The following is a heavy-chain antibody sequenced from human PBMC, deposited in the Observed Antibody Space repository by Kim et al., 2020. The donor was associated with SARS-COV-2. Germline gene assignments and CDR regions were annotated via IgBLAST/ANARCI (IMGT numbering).Heavy chain of an antibody. CDR3: AVYNSGSYYPPYFDI. CDR2: IFTGGTT. V-gene: IGHV3-53*01. D-gene: IGHD3-10*01. J-gene: IGHJ3*02. Sequence: GGSLRLSCAASGFTVSSNYMSWVRQAPGKGLEWVSVIFTGGTTYYADSVKGRFTISRDNSKNTLYLQMNSLRAEDTAVYYCAVYNSGSYYPPYFDIWCRGRMVTVSS. CDR1: GFTVSSNY.